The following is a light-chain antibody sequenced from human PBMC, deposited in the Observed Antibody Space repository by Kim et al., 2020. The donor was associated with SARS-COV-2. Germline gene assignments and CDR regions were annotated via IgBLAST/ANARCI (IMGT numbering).Light chain of an antibody. CDR2: EDS. CDR3: QAWDMSTII. CDR1: KLGDRN. V-gene: IGLV3-1*01. Sequence: VSPGQTASITCSGHKLGDRNVYWYQQKAGQSPVVVIYEDSKRPSGIPDRFSGSNSGNTATLTIRGTQTMDEAVYSCQAWDMSTIIFGGGTQLTVL. J-gene: IGLJ2*01.